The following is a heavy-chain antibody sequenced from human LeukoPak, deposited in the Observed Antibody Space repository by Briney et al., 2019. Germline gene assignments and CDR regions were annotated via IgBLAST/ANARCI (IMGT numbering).Heavy chain of an antibody. V-gene: IGHV4-59*01. J-gene: IGHJ4*02. CDR2: IYYSGST. CDR1: GGSISSYY. Sequence: SETLSLTCTVSGGSISSYYWSWIRQPPGKGLEWIGYIYYSGSTNYNPSLKSRVTISVDTSKNQFSLKLSSVTAADTAVYYCARDRLTYYFDYWGQGTLVTVSS. D-gene: IGHD3-16*01. CDR3: ARDRLTYYFDY.